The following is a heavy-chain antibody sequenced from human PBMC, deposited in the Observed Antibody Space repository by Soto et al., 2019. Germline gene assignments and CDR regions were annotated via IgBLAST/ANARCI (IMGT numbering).Heavy chain of an antibody. V-gene: IGHV3-30-3*01. CDR1: GFTFSSYA. J-gene: IGHJ2*01. CDR3: ARPLWRNDYNWGYFDL. D-gene: IGHD4-4*01. Sequence: QVQLVESEGGVVQPERSLRLSCAASGFTFSSYAMHWVRQAPGKGLEWVAVISYDGSNKYYADSVKGRFTISRDNSKNTLYLQMNSLRAEDTAVYYCARPLWRNDYNWGYFDLWGRGTLVTVSS. CDR2: ISYDGSNK.